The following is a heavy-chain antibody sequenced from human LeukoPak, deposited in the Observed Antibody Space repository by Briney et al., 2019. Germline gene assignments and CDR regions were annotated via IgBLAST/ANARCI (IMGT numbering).Heavy chain of an antibody. V-gene: IGHV3-30*02. CDR3: AKRRGLELLYYYYMDV. J-gene: IGHJ6*03. D-gene: IGHD1-7*01. CDR2: IRYDGSNK. Sequence: GGSLRLSCAASGFTFSSYGMHWVRQAPGKGLEWVAFIRYDGSNKYYADSVKGRFTISRDNYKNTLYLQMNSLRTEDTAVYYCAKRRGLELLYYYYMDVWGKGTTVTVSS. CDR1: GFTFSSYG.